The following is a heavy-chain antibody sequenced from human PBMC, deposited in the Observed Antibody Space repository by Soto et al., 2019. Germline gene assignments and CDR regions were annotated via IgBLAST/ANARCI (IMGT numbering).Heavy chain of an antibody. CDR1: GGSFSGYY. CDR2: INHSGST. J-gene: IGHJ4*02. Sequence: QVQLQQWGAGLLKPSETLSLTCAVYGGSFSGYYWSWIRQPPGKGLEWIGEINHSGSTNYNPSLKSRVTISVDTAKNQFPMKLSSVTAADKVVYYCARGHPDFDFWSGYLDYWGEGTLVTVSS. V-gene: IGHV4-34*01. CDR3: ARGHPDFDFWSGYLDY. D-gene: IGHD3-3*01.